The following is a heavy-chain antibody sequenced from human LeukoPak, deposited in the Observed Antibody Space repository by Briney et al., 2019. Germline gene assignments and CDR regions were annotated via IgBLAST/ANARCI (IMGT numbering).Heavy chain of an antibody. J-gene: IGHJ6*02. CDR3: AKVPGYKFYYYGMDV. CDR2: ISSSSSYI. CDR1: GFTFSSYS. Sequence: GGSLRLSCAASGFTFSSYSMNWVRQAPGNGLEWVSSISSSSSYIYYADSVKGRFTISRDNSKNTLYLQMNSLRAEDTAVYYCAKVPGYKFYYYGMDVWGQGTTVTVSS. V-gene: IGHV3-21*04. D-gene: IGHD5-24*01.